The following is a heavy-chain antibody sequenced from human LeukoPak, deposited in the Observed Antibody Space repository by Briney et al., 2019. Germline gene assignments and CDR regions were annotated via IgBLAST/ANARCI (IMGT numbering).Heavy chain of an antibody. CDR3: AKEMATNLGYYYYGMDV. Sequence: ASVKVSCKASGYTFTGYYMHWVRQAPGQGLEWMGRINPNSGGTNYAQKFQGRVTMTRDTSISTAYMELSRLRSDDTAVYYCAKEMATNLGYYYYGMDVWGQGTTVTVSS. J-gene: IGHJ6*02. CDR1: GYTFTGYY. V-gene: IGHV1-2*06. D-gene: IGHD5-24*01. CDR2: INPNSGGT.